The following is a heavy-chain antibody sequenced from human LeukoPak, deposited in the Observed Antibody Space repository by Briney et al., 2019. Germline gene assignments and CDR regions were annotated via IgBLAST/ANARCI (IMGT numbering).Heavy chain of an antibody. V-gene: IGHV3-23*01. CDR2: ISGSGGST. J-gene: IGHJ4*02. CDR3: AKGDSSDYQVNDY. Sequence: GGSLRLSCAASGFTLSNYAMSWVRQAPGKGLEWVSGISGSGGSTYYADSVKGRFTIFRDNSKNTLYLEMNSLRAEDTVLYYCAKGDSSDYQVNDYWGQGTVVTVSS. CDR1: GFTLSNYA. D-gene: IGHD3-22*01.